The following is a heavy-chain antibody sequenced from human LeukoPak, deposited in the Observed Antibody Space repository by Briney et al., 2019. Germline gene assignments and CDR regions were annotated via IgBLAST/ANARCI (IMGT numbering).Heavy chain of an antibody. CDR3: TTGVRFLEWLSFDY. V-gene: IGHV3-15*01. CDR1: GFTFSNAW. J-gene: IGHJ4*02. D-gene: IGHD3-3*01. CDR2: IKSKTDGGTT. Sequence: GGSLRLSCAASGFTFSNAWMGWVRQAPGKGLEWVGRIKSKTDGGTTDYAAPVKGRFTISRDDSKITLYLQMNSLKTEDTAVYYCTTGVRFLEWLSFDYWGQGTLVTVSS.